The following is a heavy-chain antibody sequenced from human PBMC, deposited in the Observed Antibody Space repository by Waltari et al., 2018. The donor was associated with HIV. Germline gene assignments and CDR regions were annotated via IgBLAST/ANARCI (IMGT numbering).Heavy chain of an antibody. J-gene: IGHJ4*02. Sequence: QVQLQESGPGLVKPSETLSLTCTVSGYSISSGYYWGWIRQPPGKGLEWMGSIDHSGSTYYNPSLKSRVTISVDTAKNQFSLKLSSVTAADTAVYYCARESRHLMYSSSSGDGHWGQGTLVTVSS. CDR3: ARESRHLMYSSSSGDGH. CDR1: GYSISSGYY. D-gene: IGHD6-6*01. V-gene: IGHV4-38-2*02. CDR2: IDHSGST.